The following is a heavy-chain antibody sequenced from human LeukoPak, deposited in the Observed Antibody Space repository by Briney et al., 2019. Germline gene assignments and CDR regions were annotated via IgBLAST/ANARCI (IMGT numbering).Heavy chain of an antibody. V-gene: IGHV1-18*01. J-gene: IGHJ5*02. CDR2: ISGYNGNT. Sequence: ASMKVSCKASGYTFTSYGITWVRQAPGQGLEWMGWISGYNGNTNYAQKFQGRVTMTTDTSTSTVYMELSSLTSEDTAVYYCARDNSVRDEAWWFNPWGQGTLVTVSS. D-gene: IGHD4-23*01. CDR3: ARDNSVRDEAWWFNP. CDR1: GYTFTSYG.